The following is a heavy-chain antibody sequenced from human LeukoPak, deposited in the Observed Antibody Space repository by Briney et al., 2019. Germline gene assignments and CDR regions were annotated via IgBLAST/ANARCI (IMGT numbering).Heavy chain of an antibody. J-gene: IGHJ2*01. CDR1: GYTFTGYY. V-gene: IGHV1-2*02. D-gene: IGHD3-22*01. CDR3: ARYYYDSSGSRYFDL. Sequence: ASVKVSCKASGYTFTGYYMHWVRQAPGQGLEWMGWINPNSGGTNYAQKFQGRVTMTRDTSISTAYMELSRLRSDDTAVYYCARYYYDSSGSRYFDLWGRGTLVTVSS. CDR2: INPNSGGT.